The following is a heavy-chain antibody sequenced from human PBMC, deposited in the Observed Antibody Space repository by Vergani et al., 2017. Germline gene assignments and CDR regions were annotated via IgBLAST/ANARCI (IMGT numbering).Heavy chain of an antibody. Sequence: QVQLQESGPGLVKPSQTLSLTCTVSGGSISSYYWSWIRQPPGKGLEWIGYIYYSGSTNYNPSLKSRVTISVDTSKNQFYLKLSSVTAADTAVYYWARAGWYQLSQFDDWGQGTLVTVSS. V-gene: IGHV4-59*01. D-gene: IGHD2-2*01. CDR3: ARAGWYQLSQFDD. CDR1: GGSISSYY. J-gene: IGHJ4*02. CDR2: IYYSGST.